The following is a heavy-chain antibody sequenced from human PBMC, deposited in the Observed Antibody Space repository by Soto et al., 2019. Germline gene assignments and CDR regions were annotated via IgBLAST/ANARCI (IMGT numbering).Heavy chain of an antibody. D-gene: IGHD5-12*01. CDR3: TRARYVYHFDS. J-gene: IGHJ4*02. CDR1: GVSISSYY. CDR2: IYYSGST. Sequence: SDTLSLTCTVSGVSISSYYWSWIRQPPGKGLEWIGYIYYSGSTNYNPSLRSRITISIDTSNNQFSLNLASVTAADAAVYYCTRARYVYHFDSWGQGTLFTVSS. V-gene: IGHV4-59*01.